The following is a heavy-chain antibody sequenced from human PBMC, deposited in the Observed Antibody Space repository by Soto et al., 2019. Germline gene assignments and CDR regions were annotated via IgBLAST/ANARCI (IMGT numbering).Heavy chain of an antibody. CDR3: ARDGDVILGVHGTVHDGLDV. V-gene: IGHV3-74*01. J-gene: IGHJ6*02. D-gene: IGHD3-16*02. Sequence: GGSLRLSCAASGFTFSRHWMHWVRQSPGKALEWVSRINGDGTTTTYADSVKGRFTVSRDNAKNALYLQMNSPRAEDTAVYYCARDGDVILGVHGTVHDGLDVWRQGITVTVSS. CDR1: GFTFSRHW. CDR2: INGDGTTT.